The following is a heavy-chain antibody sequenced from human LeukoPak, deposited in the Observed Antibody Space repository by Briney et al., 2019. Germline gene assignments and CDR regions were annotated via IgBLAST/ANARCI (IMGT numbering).Heavy chain of an antibody. CDR1: GDSISSYY. CDR3: ARVGFGNTPHPIDY. J-gene: IGHJ4*02. CDR2: IYYTGST. Sequence: SETLSLTCTVSGDSISSYYWSWIRRPPGKGLEWIGYIYYTGSTNYNPSLKSRVTISVDTSKNQFSLKLSSVTAADTAVYYCARVGFGNTPHPIDYWGQGTLVTVSS. D-gene: IGHD4-23*01. V-gene: IGHV4-59*01.